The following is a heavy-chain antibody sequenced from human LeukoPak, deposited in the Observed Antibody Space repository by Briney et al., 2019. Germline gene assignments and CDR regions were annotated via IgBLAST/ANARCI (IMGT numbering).Heavy chain of an antibody. D-gene: IGHD1-26*01. V-gene: IGHV4-39*01. CDR3: ARRERSGSPFDY. CDR1: GGSISSTSYY. Sequence: PSETLSLTCSVSGGSISSTSYYWGWIRQPPGKGLEWIGSIYYSGSTYYSPSLKSRVTISVDTSKNQFSLKLSSVTAADTAVYYCARRERSGSPFDYWGQGTLVAVSS. CDR2: IYYSGST. J-gene: IGHJ4*02.